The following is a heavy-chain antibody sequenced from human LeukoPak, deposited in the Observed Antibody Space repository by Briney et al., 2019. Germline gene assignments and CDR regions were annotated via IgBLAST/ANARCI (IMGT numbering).Heavy chain of an antibody. CDR1: GYSFTSYL. Sequence: PGESLKISCKGSGYSFTSYLIGWVRQMPGKGLEWMGIIYPGDSDSRYSPSFQGQVTISADKSISTAYLQWSSLKASDAAMYYCARRRGYHLIYGDYWGQGTLVTASS. V-gene: IGHV5-51*01. D-gene: IGHD5-12*01. CDR2: IYPGDSDS. CDR3: ARRRGYHLIYGDY. J-gene: IGHJ4*02.